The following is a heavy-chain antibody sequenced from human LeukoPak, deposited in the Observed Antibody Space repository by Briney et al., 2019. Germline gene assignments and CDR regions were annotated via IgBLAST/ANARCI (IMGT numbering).Heavy chain of an antibody. D-gene: IGHD1-1*01. J-gene: IGHJ3*02. V-gene: IGHV3-21*01. Sequence: PGGSLRLSCAASGFTFSSYSMNWVRQAPGKGLEWVSSISSSSSYIYYADSVKGRFTISRDNAKNSLYLQMNSLRAEDTAVYYCARDTTDVDAFDIWGQGTMVTVSS. CDR2: ISSSSSYI. CDR1: GFTFSSYS. CDR3: ARDTTDVDAFDI.